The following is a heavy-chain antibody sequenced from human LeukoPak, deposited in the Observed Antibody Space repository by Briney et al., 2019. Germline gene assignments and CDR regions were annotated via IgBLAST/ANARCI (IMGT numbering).Heavy chain of an antibody. CDR3: AREFPQQLGYFDY. V-gene: IGHV3-64*01. CDR2: ISSNGGST. CDR1: GFTFSSYA. Sequence: GSLRLSCAASGFTFSSYAMHWVRHAPGKGLEYVSAISSNGGSTYYANSVKGRFTNSRDNSKNTLYLQMGSLRAEDMAVYYCAREFPQQLGYFDYWGQGTLVTVSS. J-gene: IGHJ4*02. D-gene: IGHD6-13*01.